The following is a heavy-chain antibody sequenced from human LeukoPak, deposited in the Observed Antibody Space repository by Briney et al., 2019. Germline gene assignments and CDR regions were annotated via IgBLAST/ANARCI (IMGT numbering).Heavy chain of an antibody. J-gene: IGHJ6*03. Sequence: PGGSLRLSCAASGFTFSSYAMHWVRQAPGKGLEWVAVISYDGSNKYYADSVKGRFTISRDNSKNTLYLQMNSLRAEDTAVYYCAREGVVPAAIQGGYMDVWGKGTTVTVSS. CDR3: AREGVVPAAIQGGYMDV. D-gene: IGHD2-2*02. CDR1: GFTFSSYA. CDR2: ISYDGSNK. V-gene: IGHV3-30-3*01.